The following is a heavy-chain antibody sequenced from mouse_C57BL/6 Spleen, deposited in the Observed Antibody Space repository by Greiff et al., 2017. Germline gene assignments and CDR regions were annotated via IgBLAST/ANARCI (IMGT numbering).Heavy chain of an antibody. Sequence: VQRVESGPELVKPGASVKISCKASGYAFSSSWMNWVKQRPGKGLEWIGRIYPGDGDTNYNGKFKGKATLTADKSSSTAYMQLSSLTSEDSAVYFCAPITTVVARAMDYWGQGTSVTVSS. J-gene: IGHJ4*01. CDR1: GYAFSSSW. D-gene: IGHD1-1*01. CDR3: APITTVVARAMDY. V-gene: IGHV1-82*01. CDR2: IYPGDGDT.